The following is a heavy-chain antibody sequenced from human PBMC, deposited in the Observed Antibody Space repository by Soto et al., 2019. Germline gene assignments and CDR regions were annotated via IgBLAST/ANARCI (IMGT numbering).Heavy chain of an antibody. J-gene: IGHJ6*02. CDR1: GGSISSGGYS. V-gene: IGHV4-30-2*01. CDR2: IDHSGST. Sequence: QLQLQESGSGLVKPSQTLSLTCAVSGGSISSGGYSWSWFRQPPGKGLEWIGYIDHSGSTYYNPDLKSRVTISVDRYHNQFSLKLSSVTAADTAVYDCARDALHYYGMDVWGQVNTVTVS. CDR3: ARDALHYYGMDV.